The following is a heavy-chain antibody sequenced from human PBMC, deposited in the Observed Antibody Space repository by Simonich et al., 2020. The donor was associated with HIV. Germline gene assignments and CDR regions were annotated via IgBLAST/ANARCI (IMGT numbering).Heavy chain of an antibody. D-gene: IGHD5-12*01. J-gene: IGHJ6*03. V-gene: IGHV1-69*17. CDR3: ARVPGEMATISNYYYMDV. CDR2: GIPKIGLA. Sequence: QVQLVQSGAEVKKPGSSVTVSCRPSGGTFSSYAMSWVRQAPGQGLEWRGGGIPKIGLANYAQKFQGRVTITADKSTSTACMELRSLRSEDTAVYYWARVPGEMATISNYYYMDVWGKGTTVTVSS. CDR1: GGTFSSYA.